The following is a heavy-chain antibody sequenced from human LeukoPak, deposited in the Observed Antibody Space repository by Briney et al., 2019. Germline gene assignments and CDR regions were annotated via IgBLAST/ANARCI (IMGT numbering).Heavy chain of an antibody. V-gene: IGHV3-48*03. CDR2: ISSSGSTI. D-gene: IGHD3-10*01. J-gene: IGHJ6*03. Sequence: PGGSLRLSCAASGFTFSSYEMNWVRQAPGKGLEWVSYISSSGSTIYYADSVKGRFTISRDNAKNSLYLQMNSLRAEDTAVYYCAREDTMVRGGHYYYYNYMDVWGKGTTVTVSS. CDR1: GFTFSSYE. CDR3: AREDTMVRGGHYYYYNYMDV.